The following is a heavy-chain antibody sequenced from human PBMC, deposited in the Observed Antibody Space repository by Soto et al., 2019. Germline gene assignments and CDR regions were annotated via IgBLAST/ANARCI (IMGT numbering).Heavy chain of an antibody. V-gene: IGHV3-23*01. D-gene: IGHD3-10*01. CDR2: ISGSGGST. Sequence: GGSLRLSCAASGFTFSSYAMSWVRQAPGKGLEWVSAISGSGGSTYYADSVKGRFTISRDNSKNTLYLQMNSLRAEDTAVYYCAKGDGWFGELFVDYWGQGTLVTVSS. CDR3: AKGDGWFGELFVDY. J-gene: IGHJ4*02. CDR1: GFTFSSYA.